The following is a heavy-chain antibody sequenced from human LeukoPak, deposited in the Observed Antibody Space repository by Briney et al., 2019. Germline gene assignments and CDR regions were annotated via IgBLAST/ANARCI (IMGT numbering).Heavy chain of an antibody. D-gene: IGHD6-19*01. CDR1: GFTFSSYA. CDR3: ARGSGWYRHAFDI. CDR2: ISYDGSNK. V-gene: IGHV3-30-3*01. Sequence: PGGSLRLSCATSGFTFSSYAMHWVRQAPGKGLEWVVVISYDGSNKYYADSVKGRFTISRDNSKNTLYLQMNSLRAEDTAVYYCARGSGWYRHAFDIWGQGTMVTVSS. J-gene: IGHJ3*02.